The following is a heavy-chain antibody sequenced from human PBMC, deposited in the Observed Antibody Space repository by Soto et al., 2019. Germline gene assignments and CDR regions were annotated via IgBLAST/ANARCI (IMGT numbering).Heavy chain of an antibody. CDR1: GYTFTSYD. CDR3: AGGGGYSYGHRY. J-gene: IGHJ4*02. CDR2: MNPNSGNT. Sequence: ASVKVSCKASGYTFTSYDINWVRQATGQGLEWMGWMNPNSGNTGYAQKFQGRVTMTRNTSISTAYMELSSLRSEDTAVYYCAGGGGYSYGHRYWGQGTLVTVSS. D-gene: IGHD5-18*01. V-gene: IGHV1-8*01.